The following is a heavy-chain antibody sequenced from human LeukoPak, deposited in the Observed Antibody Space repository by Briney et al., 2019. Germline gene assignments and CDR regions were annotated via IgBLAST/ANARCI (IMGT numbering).Heavy chain of an antibody. CDR2: IKPSSGDT. V-gene: IGHV1-2*02. J-gene: IGHJ4*02. D-gene: IGHD3-9*01. CDR3: ARGKRSFDWFFRH. CDR1: GYTFTGYY. Sequence: ASVKVSCKTSGYTFTGYYIHWVRQAPGQGPEWMGWIKPSSGDTNYAQKFLSRVTITRDTSISTAYMEVSRLRSDDTAVYYCARGKRSFDWFFRHWGQGSLVTVSS.